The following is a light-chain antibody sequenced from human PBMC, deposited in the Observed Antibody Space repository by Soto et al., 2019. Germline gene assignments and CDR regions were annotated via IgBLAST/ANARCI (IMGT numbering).Light chain of an antibody. CDR2: TNS. CDR1: SSNIGGSS. J-gene: IGLJ2*01. CDR3: SSYSGSNNFVA. V-gene: IGLV1-44*01. Sequence: QSVLTQPPSASGTHGQRVTISCSGSSSNIGGSSVNWYQHLPGTAPKLLIYTNSRRPSGVPDRFSGSKSGNTASLTVSGLQADDEAVYYCSSYSGSNNFVAFGGGTKLTVL.